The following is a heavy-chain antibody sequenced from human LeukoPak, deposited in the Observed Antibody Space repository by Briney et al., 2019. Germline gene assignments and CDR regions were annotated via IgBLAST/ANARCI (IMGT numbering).Heavy chain of an antibody. CDR3: ARHPHYGGKYGAFDI. CDR2: IYYSGST. J-gene: IGHJ3*02. Sequence: PSETLSLTCTVSGGSISSYYWSWLRQPPGKGLEGIGYIYYSGSTNYNPSLKSRVTISVDTSKNQFSLKLSSVTAADPAVYYCARHPHYGGKYGAFDIWGQGTMVTVSS. D-gene: IGHD4-23*01. V-gene: IGHV4-59*08. CDR1: GGSISSYY.